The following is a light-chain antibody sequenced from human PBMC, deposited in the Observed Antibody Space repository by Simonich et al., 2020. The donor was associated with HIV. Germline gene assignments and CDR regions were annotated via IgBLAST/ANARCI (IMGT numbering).Light chain of an antibody. V-gene: IGKV3-15*01. J-gene: IGKJ4*01. CDR3: QQYNNWLT. Sequence: EIVMTQSPATLSVSPGERATLSCRASQSVSSNLAWYQQKPGRAPRLLIYGASTRATGIPARFSGSGSGTEFTLTISSMQSEDFAVYCCQQYNNWLTFGGGTKVEIK. CDR2: GAS. CDR1: QSVSSN.